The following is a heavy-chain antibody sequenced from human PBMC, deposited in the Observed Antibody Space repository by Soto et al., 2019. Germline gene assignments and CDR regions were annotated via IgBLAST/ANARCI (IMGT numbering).Heavy chain of an antibody. CDR3: ASSRVDIVATIISPNWFDP. D-gene: IGHD5-12*01. CDR2: IYYSGST. Sequence: SETLSLTCAVSGGSISSSYYWGWIRQPPGKGLEWIGSIYYSGSTYYNPSLKSRVTISVDTSKNQFSLKLSSVTAADTAVYYCASSRVDIVATIISPNWFDPWGQGTLVTVSS. J-gene: IGHJ5*02. V-gene: IGHV4-39*01. CDR1: GGSISSSYY.